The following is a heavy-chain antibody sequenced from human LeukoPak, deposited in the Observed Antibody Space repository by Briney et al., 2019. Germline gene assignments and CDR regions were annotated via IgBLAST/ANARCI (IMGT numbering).Heavy chain of an antibody. Sequence: GGSLRLSCAASGFTFSSAWMSWVRQAPGKGLEWVGRIKSKTDGGTTDYAANVKGRFTISRDDSKNTLYLQVNSLKTEDTAVYYCITFSMIVVVITDWGQGTLVTVSS. J-gene: IGHJ4*02. CDR2: IKSKTDGGTT. CDR1: GFTFSSAW. V-gene: IGHV3-15*01. CDR3: ITFSMIVVVITD. D-gene: IGHD3-22*01.